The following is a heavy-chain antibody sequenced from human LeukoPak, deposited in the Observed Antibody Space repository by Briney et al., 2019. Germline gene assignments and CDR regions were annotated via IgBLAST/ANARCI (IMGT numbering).Heavy chain of an antibody. CDR3: ARDGAVGATSAFDY. D-gene: IGHD1-26*01. Sequence: SVKVSCKASGGTFSSYAISWVRQAPGQGLEWMGGIIPIFGTANYAQKFQGRVTITADKSTSTAYMELSSLRSEDTAVYYCARDGAVGATSAFDYWGQGTLVTVSS. CDR1: GGTFSSYA. V-gene: IGHV1-69*06. J-gene: IGHJ4*02. CDR2: IIPIFGTA.